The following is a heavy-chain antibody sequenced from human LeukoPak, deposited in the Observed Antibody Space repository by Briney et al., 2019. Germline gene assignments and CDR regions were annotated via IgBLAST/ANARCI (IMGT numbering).Heavy chain of an antibody. Sequence: GGSLRLSCAASGLTFSSYEMNWVRQAPGKGLEWVSHISSSGSTIYYADSVKGRFTISRDNAKNSLYLQMNSLRAEDTAVYYCARDSGYSYASYYFDYWGQGTLVTVSS. J-gene: IGHJ4*02. CDR3: ARDSGYSYASYYFDY. V-gene: IGHV3-48*03. CDR2: ISSSGSTI. D-gene: IGHD5-18*01. CDR1: GLTFSSYE.